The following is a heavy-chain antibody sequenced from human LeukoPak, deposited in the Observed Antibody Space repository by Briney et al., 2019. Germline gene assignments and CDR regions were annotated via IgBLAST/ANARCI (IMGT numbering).Heavy chain of an antibody. CDR2: IYHSGST. CDR3: ASSNPIAAVAQFDY. J-gene: IGHJ4*02. CDR1: GGSISSGGYY. Sequence: SETLSLTCTVSGGSISSGGYYWSWIRQPPGKGLEWIGYIYHSGSTYYNPSLKSRVTMSVDTSKNQFSLKLSSVTAADTAVYYCASSNPIAAVAQFDYWGQGTLVTVSS. D-gene: IGHD6-25*01. V-gene: IGHV4-30-2*01.